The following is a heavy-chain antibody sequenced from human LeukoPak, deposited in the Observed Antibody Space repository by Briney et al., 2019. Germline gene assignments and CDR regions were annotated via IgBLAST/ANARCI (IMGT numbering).Heavy chain of an antibody. Sequence: GASVKVSCKASGYTFTSSGISWVRQAPGQGLEWMGWISAYNGNTNYALKLQGRVTMTTDTSTSTAYMELRSLRSDDTAVYYCARLGVRAIYFYYMDVWGKGTTVTVSS. V-gene: IGHV1-18*01. CDR2: ISAYNGNT. D-gene: IGHD3-10*02. CDR1: GYTFTSSG. J-gene: IGHJ6*03. CDR3: ARLGVRAIYFYYMDV.